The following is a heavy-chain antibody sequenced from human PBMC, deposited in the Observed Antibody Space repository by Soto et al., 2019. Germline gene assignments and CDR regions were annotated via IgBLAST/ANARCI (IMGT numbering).Heavy chain of an antibody. CDR3: ARGGSGGAVAGRRGNWFDP. Sequence: GGSLRLSCAASGFTFSSYWMSWVRQAPGKGLEWVANIKQDGSEKYYVDSVKGRFTISRDNAKNSLYLQMNSLRAEDTAVYYCARGGSGGAVAGRRGNWFDPWGQGTLVTVSS. V-gene: IGHV3-7*04. CDR2: IKQDGSEK. D-gene: IGHD6-19*01. CDR1: GFTFSSYW. J-gene: IGHJ5*02.